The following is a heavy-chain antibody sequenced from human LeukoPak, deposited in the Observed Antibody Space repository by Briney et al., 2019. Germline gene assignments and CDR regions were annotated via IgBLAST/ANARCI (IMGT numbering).Heavy chain of an antibody. Sequence: GGSLRLSCAASRFTFSTYAMSWVRQAPGKGLEMVSAISDSGGSTYYGDSVRGRFTVSRDNSKNTLYLQMNSLRAEDTAVYYCAKDRYNDYEGGWFDPWGQGTLVTVSS. J-gene: IGHJ5*02. V-gene: IGHV3-23*01. CDR2: ISDSGGST. CDR1: RFTFSTYA. D-gene: IGHD5-12*01. CDR3: AKDRYNDYEGGWFDP.